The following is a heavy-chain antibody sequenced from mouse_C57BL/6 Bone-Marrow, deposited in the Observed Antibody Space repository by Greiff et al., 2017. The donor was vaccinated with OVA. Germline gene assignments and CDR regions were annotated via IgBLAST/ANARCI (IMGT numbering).Heavy chain of an antibody. CDR3: ARRGAAQAGLDY. Sequence: QVQLQQSDAELVKPGASVKLSCKASGYTFTDHTIHWMKQRPEQGLEWIGYIYPRDGSTNYNEKFKGKATLTADKSSSTAYMQLNSLTSEDSAVYFCARRGAAQAGLDYWGQGTTLTVS. D-gene: IGHD3-2*02. CDR1: GYTFTDHT. V-gene: IGHV1-78*01. CDR2: IYPRDGST. J-gene: IGHJ2*01.